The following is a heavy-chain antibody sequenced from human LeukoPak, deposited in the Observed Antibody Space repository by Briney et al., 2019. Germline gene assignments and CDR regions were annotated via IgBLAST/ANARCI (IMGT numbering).Heavy chain of an antibody. Sequence: ASVKLSFKASGYTLTGYYMHWVRQAPGQGLEWMGWINPKSGGTNYAQKFQGRVTMTRDTSIITAYMELNRLRSDDTAVYYCARPNIGVADLDIWGQGTLVTVSS. J-gene: IGHJ4*02. D-gene: IGHD6-19*01. V-gene: IGHV1-2*02. CDR1: GYTLTGYY. CDR2: INPKSGGT. CDR3: ARPNIGVADLDI.